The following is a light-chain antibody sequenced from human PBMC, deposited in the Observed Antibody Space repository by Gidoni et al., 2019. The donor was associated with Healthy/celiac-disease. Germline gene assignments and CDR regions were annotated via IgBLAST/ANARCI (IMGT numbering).Light chain of an antibody. CDR1: QSLVYSFGTTY. Sequence: DVVMTQSPPSLPVTLGQPASISCRSSQSLVYSFGTTYWNWFQQRPGQSPKRLIYRVSIRDSGVPDSFSGSGSGTDFTLKISRVEAEDVGVYYCMQGTHWPATFGGGTKVEIK. CDR3: MQGTHWPAT. V-gene: IGKV2-30*01. CDR2: RVS. J-gene: IGKJ4*01.